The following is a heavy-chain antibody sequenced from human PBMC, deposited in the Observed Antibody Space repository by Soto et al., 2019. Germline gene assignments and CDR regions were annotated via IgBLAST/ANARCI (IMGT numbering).Heavy chain of an antibody. CDR3: ARITKTGDYGRGWVDP. D-gene: IGHD4-17*01. CDR2: IYNSGSI. J-gene: IGHJ5*02. Sequence: QLQLQESGPGLAKPSETLSLTCTVSGGSISSSSDYYWGWIRQPPGKGLEWIGSIYNSGSIDLTPSLRSRVTMSVDTSKKHFSLKLSSVTAADTAVYYCARITKTGDYGRGWVDPWGQGILVTVSS. CDR1: GGSISSSSDYY. V-gene: IGHV4-39*02.